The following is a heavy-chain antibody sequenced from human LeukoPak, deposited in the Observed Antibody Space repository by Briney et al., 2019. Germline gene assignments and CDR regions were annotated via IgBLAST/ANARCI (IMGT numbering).Heavy chain of an antibody. Sequence: SETLSLTCAVYGGSFSGYYWSWIRQPPGKGLEWIGEINHSGSTNYNPSLKSRVTISVDTSKNQFSLKLSSVTAADTAVYYCASYRGNYGSGSYYNYDWFDPWGQGTLVTVSS. CDR2: INHSGST. V-gene: IGHV4-34*01. J-gene: IGHJ5*02. CDR3: ASYRGNYGSGSYYNYDWFDP. D-gene: IGHD3-10*01. CDR1: GGSFSGYY.